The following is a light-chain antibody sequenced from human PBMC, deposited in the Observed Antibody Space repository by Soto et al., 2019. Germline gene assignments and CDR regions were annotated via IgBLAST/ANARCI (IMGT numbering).Light chain of an antibody. CDR1: QSVNIY. J-gene: IGKJ1*01. V-gene: IGKV3D-15*01. CDR2: GAS. Sequence: EIVMTQSPATLSVSPGERATLSCRASQSVNIYLAWYQQKPGQAPRLLIFGASSRATGIPARFSGSGSGTEFNLTISSLQSEDFATYYCQQYSGTFGQGTKVDIK. CDR3: QQYSGT.